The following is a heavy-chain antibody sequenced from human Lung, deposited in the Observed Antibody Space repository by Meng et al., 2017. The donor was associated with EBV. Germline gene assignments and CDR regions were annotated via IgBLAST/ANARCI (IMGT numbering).Heavy chain of an antibody. CDR2: ISGSASTI. D-gene: IGHD1-14*01. Sequence: QGQLVESGGGLVKPGGSLRLSCAASGFTFRDYYMNWIRQAPGKGLEWVSYISGSASTIYYADSVKGRFTISRDNAQNLLFLHMDSLRVEDTAVYYCVRGSYTGISWGQGTLVTVSS. CDR1: GFTFRDYY. CDR3: VRGSYTGIS. J-gene: IGHJ5*02. V-gene: IGHV3-11*01.